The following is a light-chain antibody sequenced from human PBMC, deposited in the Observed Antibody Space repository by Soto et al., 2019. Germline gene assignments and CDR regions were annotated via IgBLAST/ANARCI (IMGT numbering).Light chain of an antibody. J-gene: IGLJ1*01. Sequence: QSVLTQPPSASGCPGQSGRISWTGGSGDVGYYDYVSWYQQHPGKAPKLVIYEVTKRPSGVPDRVSASKSGNTASLTVSGLRAEDEADYYCSSYAGSNNFVFGSGTKVTVL. CDR3: SSYAGSNNFV. V-gene: IGLV2-8*01. CDR1: SGDVGYYDY. CDR2: EVT.